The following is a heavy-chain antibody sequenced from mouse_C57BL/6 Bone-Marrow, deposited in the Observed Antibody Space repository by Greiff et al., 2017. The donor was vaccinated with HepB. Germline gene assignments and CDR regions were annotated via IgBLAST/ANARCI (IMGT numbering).Heavy chain of an antibody. D-gene: IGHD1-1*01. CDR3: GRGCKFITSVVGSFAY. CDR2: IDPSDSYT. Sequence: QVQLQQSGAELVKPGASVKLSCKASGYTFTSYWMQWVKQRPGQGLEWIGEIDPSDSYTNYNQKFKGKATLTVDTSSSTAYLQLSSLTSEDSAVYYCGRGCKFITSVVGSFAYWGQGTLVTVSA. V-gene: IGHV1-50*01. J-gene: IGHJ3*01. CDR1: GYTFTSYW.